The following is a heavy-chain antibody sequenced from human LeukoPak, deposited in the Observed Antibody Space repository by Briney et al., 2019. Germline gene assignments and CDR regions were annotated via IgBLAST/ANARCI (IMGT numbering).Heavy chain of an antibody. J-gene: IGHJ4*02. D-gene: IGHD1-26*01. V-gene: IGHV3-7*01. CDR3: ASSVGATV. CDR1: GFTFSSYW. Sequence: GGSLRLSCVASGFTFSSYWMSWVRQAPGKGLEWVANIKQDGSEKDYVDSVKGRFTISRDNAENSLYLQMNSLRAEDTAVYYCASSVGATVWGQGTLVTVSS. CDR2: IKQDGSEK.